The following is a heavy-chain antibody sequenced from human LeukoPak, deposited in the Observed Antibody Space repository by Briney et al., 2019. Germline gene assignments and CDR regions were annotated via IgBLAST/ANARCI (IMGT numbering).Heavy chain of an antibody. CDR1: GYTFNTYY. CDR3: ARDGSPARFDY. J-gene: IGHJ4*01. Sequence: ASVKVSCKTSGYTFNTYYTHWVRQAPGQGLEWMGIINPSGGSTTYAQKFQGRVTMTRDTSTTTVYMELNNLKSEDTAVYYCARDGSPARFDYWGHGTLVTVSS. V-gene: IGHV1-46*02. D-gene: IGHD6-13*01. CDR2: INPSGGST.